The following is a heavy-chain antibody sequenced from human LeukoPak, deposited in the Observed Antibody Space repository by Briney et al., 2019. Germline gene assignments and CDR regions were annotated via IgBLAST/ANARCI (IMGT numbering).Heavy chain of an antibody. J-gene: IGHJ6*03. CDR1: GFTLSSYW. CDR2: IKQDGSEK. V-gene: IGHV3-7*01. Sequence: GGSLRLSCAASGFTLSSYWMSWVRQAPGKGLEWVADIKQDGSEKYYVDPVKGRFTISRDNAKNSLYLQMNSLRAEDTAVYYCARVSSSWSGGYYYYYMDVWGKGTTVTVSS. D-gene: IGHD6-13*01. CDR3: ARVSSSWSGGYYYYYMDV.